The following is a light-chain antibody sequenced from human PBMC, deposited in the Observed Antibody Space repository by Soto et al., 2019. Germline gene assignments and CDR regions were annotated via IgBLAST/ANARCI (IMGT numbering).Light chain of an antibody. Sequence: DIQMTQSPSSLSASVGDRVTITCRASQSISSYLNWYQQKPGKAPKLLIYAASSLQSGVPSRFSGSGSGTDFTLTISSLHPEDFATYYCQQSYSTPLFGGGTKVDIK. CDR2: AAS. J-gene: IGKJ4*01. V-gene: IGKV1-39*01. CDR3: QQSYSTPL. CDR1: QSISSY.